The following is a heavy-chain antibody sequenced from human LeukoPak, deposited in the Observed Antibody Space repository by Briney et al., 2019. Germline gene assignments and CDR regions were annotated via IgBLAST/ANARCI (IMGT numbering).Heavy chain of an antibody. J-gene: IGHJ6*02. D-gene: IGHD6-13*01. CDR2: IXSSGSTI. V-gene: IGHV3-11*01. CDR3: ARDPLGAAAFYYYGMDV. Sequence: IXSSGSTIYYADSVKGRFTISRDNAKNSLYLQMNSLRAEDTAVYYCARDPLGAAAFYYYGMDVWGQGTTVTVSS.